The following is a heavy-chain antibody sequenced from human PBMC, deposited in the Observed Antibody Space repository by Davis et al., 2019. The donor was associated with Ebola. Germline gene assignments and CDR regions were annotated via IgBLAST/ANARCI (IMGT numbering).Heavy chain of an antibody. J-gene: IGHJ4*02. CDR3: AKGRRDGYDYGDDY. V-gene: IGHV3-21*04. Sequence: GGSLRLSCAASGFTFSSNSMNWVRQAPGKGLEWVSFISSSSNYIYYADSVKGRFTVSRDNAKNSLYLQMNSLRAEDTAVYYCAKGRRDGYDYGDDYWGQGTLVTVSS. CDR1: GFTFSSNS. D-gene: IGHD5-24*01. CDR2: ISSSSNYI.